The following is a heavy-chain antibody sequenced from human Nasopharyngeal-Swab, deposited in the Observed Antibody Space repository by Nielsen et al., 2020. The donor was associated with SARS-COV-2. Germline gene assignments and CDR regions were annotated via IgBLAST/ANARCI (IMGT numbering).Heavy chain of an antibody. Sequence: ASVKVSCTASGYLFTSYGIPWVRQSPRQGLEWMGWINNYTGMTNYAQKVQVRVTMTTDISTNTDYIELRRLRSDDTAVYYCARNIMDWGDQRGYYYMDVWGKGNTVTVSS. CDR1: GYLFTSYG. CDR2: INNYTGMT. CDR3: ARNIMDWGDQRGYYYMDV. J-gene: IGHJ6*03. V-gene: IGHV1-18*04. D-gene: IGHD3-3*01.